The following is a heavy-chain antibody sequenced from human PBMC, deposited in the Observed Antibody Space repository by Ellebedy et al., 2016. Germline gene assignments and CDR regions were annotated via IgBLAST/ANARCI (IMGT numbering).Heavy chain of an antibody. D-gene: IGHD3-22*01. CDR1: GYTFTNYY. CDR2: INPSAGTT. V-gene: IGHV1-46*01. CDR3: ATYYYDSSGYPDIWFNP. J-gene: IGHJ5*02. Sequence: ASVKVSXKASGYTFTNYYLHWVRQAPGQGLEWMGIINPSAGTTSYAQKFQGRVTMTTDTSTSTAYMELRSLRSDDTAVYYCATYYYDSSGYPDIWFNPWGQGTLVTVSS.